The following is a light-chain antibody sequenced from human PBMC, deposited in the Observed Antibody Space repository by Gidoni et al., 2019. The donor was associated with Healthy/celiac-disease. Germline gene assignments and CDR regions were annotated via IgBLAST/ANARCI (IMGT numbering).Light chain of an antibody. CDR2: QDS. CDR1: KLGDKY. CDR3: QAWESSPV. J-gene: IGLJ2*01. Sequence: SYELTQPPSVSVSPGQTASITCSGDKLGDKYACWYQQKPGQSPVLFIYQDSRRPSGIPERFSRSTAGNTATLTISGTQAMDEDDYYCQAWESSPVVGGGTKLTVL. V-gene: IGLV3-1*01.